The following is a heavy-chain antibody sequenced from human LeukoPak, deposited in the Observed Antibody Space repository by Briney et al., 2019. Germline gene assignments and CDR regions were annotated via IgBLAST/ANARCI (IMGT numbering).Heavy chain of an antibody. CDR1: GGPISSYY. D-gene: IGHD5/OR15-5a*01. Sequence: SETLSLTCTVSGGPISSYYWSWIRQPPGKGLEWIGYIYYSGSTNYNPSLKSRVTISVDTSKNQFSLKLSSVTAADTAVYYCARALSVSQVAFDIWGQGTMVTVSS. CDR2: IYYSGST. J-gene: IGHJ3*02. V-gene: IGHV4-59*01. CDR3: ARALSVSQVAFDI.